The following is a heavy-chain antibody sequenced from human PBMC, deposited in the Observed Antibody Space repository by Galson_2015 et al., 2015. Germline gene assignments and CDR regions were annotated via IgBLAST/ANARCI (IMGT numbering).Heavy chain of an antibody. CDR3: ARQADSSTLDY. V-gene: IGHV1-69*13. CDR1: GGTFSSYA. CDR2: IIPIFGTA. D-gene: IGHD6-13*01. J-gene: IGHJ4*02. Sequence: SVKVSCKASGGTFSSYAISWVRQAPGQGLEWMGGIIPIFGTANYAQKFQGRVTITADESTSTAYLQWSSLKASDTAMYYCARQADSSTLDYWGQGTLVTVSS.